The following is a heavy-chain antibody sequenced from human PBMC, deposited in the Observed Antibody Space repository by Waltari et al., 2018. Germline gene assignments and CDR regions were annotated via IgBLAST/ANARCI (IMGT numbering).Heavy chain of an antibody. CDR3: ARDRDQINVHQGVYNWFAP. CDR1: GYNFSGHF. V-gene: IGHV1-2*06. D-gene: IGHD3-10*01. J-gene: IGHJ5*02. Sequence: QVQLVQSGAEVRKPGASMKVACEASGYNFSGHFMHWVRQAPGQGLEWMGRINAFRGDTEFAPNFEGRLTLTTDTSINTAFMELSRLTSDDTAVYYCARDRDQINVHQGVYNWFAPWGQGTLVTVSS. CDR2: INAFRGDT.